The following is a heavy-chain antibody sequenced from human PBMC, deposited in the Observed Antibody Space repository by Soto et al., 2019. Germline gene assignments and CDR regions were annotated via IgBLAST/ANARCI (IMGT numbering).Heavy chain of an antibody. D-gene: IGHD1-26*01. J-gene: IGHJ4*02. CDR1: GYRFPSYW. CDR3: ARQLGLVEATGGPEDY. Sequence: EVQVVQSGAEVKKPGESLKISCKGSGYRFPSYWIGWVRQMPGKGLEWMGIIYPGDSDTRYSPSFQGQVTISADKSISTAYLQWSSLKASDTAMYYCARQLGLVEATGGPEDYCGQQTLVTVSS. V-gene: IGHV5-51*01. CDR2: IYPGDSDT.